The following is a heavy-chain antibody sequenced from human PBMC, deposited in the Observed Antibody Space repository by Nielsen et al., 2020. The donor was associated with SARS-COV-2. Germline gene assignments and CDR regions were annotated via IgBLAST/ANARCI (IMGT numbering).Heavy chain of an antibody. CDR2: IDPSDSYT. V-gene: IGHV5-10-1*01. D-gene: IGHD2-2*01. CDR3: ARLRPYCSSTSCYGPNWFDP. J-gene: IGHJ5*02. Sequence: KVSCKGSGYSFTSYWISWVRQMPGKGLEWMGRIDPSDSYTNYSPSFQGHVTISADQSISTAYLQWSSLKASDTAMYYCARLRPYCSSTSCYGPNWFDPWGQGTLVTVSS. CDR1: GYSFTSYW.